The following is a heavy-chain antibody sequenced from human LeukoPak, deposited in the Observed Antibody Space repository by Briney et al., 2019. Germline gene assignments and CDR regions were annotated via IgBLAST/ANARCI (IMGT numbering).Heavy chain of an antibody. Sequence: SGGSLRLSCAASGFTFSSYSMNWVRQAPGKGLEWVSSISSSSSYIYYADSVKGRFTISRDNSKNTLYLQMNSLRAEDTAVYYCAKDQRQYQLSYSFDYWGQGTLVTVSS. CDR2: ISSSSSYI. V-gene: IGHV3-21*04. J-gene: IGHJ4*02. D-gene: IGHD2-2*01. CDR3: AKDQRQYQLSYSFDY. CDR1: GFTFSSYS.